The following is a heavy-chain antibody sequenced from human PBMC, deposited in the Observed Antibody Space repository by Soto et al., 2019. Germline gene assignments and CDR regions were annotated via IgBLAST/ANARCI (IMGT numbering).Heavy chain of an antibody. CDR2: IYYSGST. CDR1: GGSISSGGYY. V-gene: IGHV4-31*03. Sequence: SETLSLTCTVSGGSISSGGYYWSWIRQHPGKGLEWIGYIYYSGSTYYNPSLKSRVTISVDTSKNQFSLKLSSVAAADTAVYYCARTSRIMVRGVIRPSYYFDYWGQGTLVTVSS. CDR3: ARTSRIMVRGVIRPSYYFDY. J-gene: IGHJ4*02. D-gene: IGHD3-10*01.